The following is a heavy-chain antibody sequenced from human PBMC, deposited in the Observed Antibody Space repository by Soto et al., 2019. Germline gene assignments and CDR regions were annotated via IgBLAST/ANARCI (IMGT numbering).Heavy chain of an antibody. D-gene: IGHD2-15*01. CDR3: ARHDIVVVVAATHAFDI. CDR1: GGSISSSSYY. Sequence: QLQLQESGPGLVKPSETLSLTCTVSGGSISSSSYYWGWIRQPPGKGLEWIGSIYYSGSTYYNPSLKSRVTISVDPSKNQFSLKLSCVTAADTAVYYCARHDIVVVVAATHAFDIWGQGTMVTVSS. CDR2: IYYSGST. V-gene: IGHV4-39*01. J-gene: IGHJ3*02.